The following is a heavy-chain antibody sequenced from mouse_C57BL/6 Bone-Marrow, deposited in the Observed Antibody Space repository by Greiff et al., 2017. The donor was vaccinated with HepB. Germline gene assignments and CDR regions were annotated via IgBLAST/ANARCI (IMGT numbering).Heavy chain of an antibody. Sequence: VQLQQSGPELVKPGASVKISCKASGYTFTDYYMNWVKQSHGKSLEWIGDINPNNGGTSYNQKFKGKATLTVGKSSSTAYMELRSLTSEDSAVYYCARPYYYGSSSLAYWGQGTLVTVSA. CDR2: INPNNGGT. V-gene: IGHV1-26*01. CDR1: GYTFTDYY. CDR3: ARPYYYGSSSLAY. D-gene: IGHD1-1*01. J-gene: IGHJ3*01.